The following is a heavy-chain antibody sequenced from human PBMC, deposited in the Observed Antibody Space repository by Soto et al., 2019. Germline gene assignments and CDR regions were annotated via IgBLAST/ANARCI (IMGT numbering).Heavy chain of an antibody. CDR2: IKQDGSEK. D-gene: IGHD4-17*01. J-gene: IGHJ4*02. CDR3: ARVVDYGDRFDY. V-gene: IGHV3-7*01. CDR1: GFTVSSYW. Sequence: PGGSLRLSCAASGFTVSSYWMGWVRQAPGKGLEWVANIKQDGSEKYYVDSVKGRFTISRDNAKNSLYLQMNSLRAEDTAVYYCARVVDYGDRFDYWGQGTLVTVSS.